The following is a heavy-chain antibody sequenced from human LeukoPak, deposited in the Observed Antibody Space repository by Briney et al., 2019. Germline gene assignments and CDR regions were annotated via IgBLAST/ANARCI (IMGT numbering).Heavy chain of an antibody. Sequence: GGSLRLSCAASGFTSNNYAMSWVRQAPGKGLEWVSGISGSGGSTYYADSVKDRFTISRDNSKNTLYLQMNSLRAEDTAVYYCAGAPEPYGSGSYVDYWGQGTLVTVSS. J-gene: IGHJ4*02. CDR3: AGAPEPYGSGSYVDY. D-gene: IGHD3-10*01. V-gene: IGHV3-23*01. CDR2: ISGSGGST. CDR1: GFTSNNYA.